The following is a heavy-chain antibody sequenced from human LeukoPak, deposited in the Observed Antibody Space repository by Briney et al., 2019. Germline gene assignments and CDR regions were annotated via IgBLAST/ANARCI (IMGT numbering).Heavy chain of an antibody. CDR1: GYSFTNYW. CDR3: ARHPQLGGYCCVTNCLNWFDS. D-gene: IGHD2-2*01. Sequence: GESLKISCKGSGYSFTNYWIGWVRQMPGKGLEWMGIIYPGDSDTRYSPSFQGQVTISADKSISTAYLQWSSLKASDTAMYYCARHPQLGGYCCVTNCLNWFDSWGQGTLVTVSS. V-gene: IGHV5-51*01. CDR2: IYPGDSDT. J-gene: IGHJ5*01.